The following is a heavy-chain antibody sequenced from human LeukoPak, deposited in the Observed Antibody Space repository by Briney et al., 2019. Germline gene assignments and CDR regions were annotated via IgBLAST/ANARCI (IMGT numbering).Heavy chain of an antibody. CDR1: GYDFINYG. CDR2: ISAYNGNT. D-gene: IGHD3-3*01. J-gene: IGHJ4*02. Sequence: AVNVSCKASGYDFINYGISWVRQAPGQGLEWMGWISAYNGNTNYAQKLQGRVTMTTDTSTSTAYMELRSLRSDDTAVYYCAREPLGGFDYWGQGTLVTVSS. V-gene: IGHV1-18*01. CDR3: AREPLGGFDY.